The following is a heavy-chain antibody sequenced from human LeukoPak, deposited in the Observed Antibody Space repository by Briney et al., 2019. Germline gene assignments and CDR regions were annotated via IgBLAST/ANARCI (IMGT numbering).Heavy chain of an antibody. V-gene: IGHV4-34*01. CDR1: GGSFSGYY. CDR2: INHSGST. J-gene: IGHJ3*02. Sequence: KTSETLSLTCAVYGGSFSGYYWSWIRQPPGKGLEWIGEINHSGSTNYNPSLKSRVTISVDTSKNQFSLKLSSVTAADTAVYYCARYPAPGTLAAATEGAFDIWGQGTMVTVSS. CDR3: ARYPAPGTLAAATEGAFDI. D-gene: IGHD6-13*01.